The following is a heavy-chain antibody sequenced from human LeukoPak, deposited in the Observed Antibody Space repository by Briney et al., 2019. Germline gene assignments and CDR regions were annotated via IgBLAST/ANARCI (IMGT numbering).Heavy chain of an antibody. V-gene: IGHV3-23*01. Sequence: GGSLRLSCAASGFTFSSYAMSWVRQAPGRGLEWVSAISGSGGSTYYADSVKGRFTISRDNSKNTLYLQMNSLRAEDTAVYYCAKDGGLWVSAHWGDSWGRGTLVTVSS. D-gene: IGHD7-27*01. CDR1: GFTFSSYA. J-gene: IGHJ4*02. CDR2: ISGSGGST. CDR3: AKDGGLWVSAHWGDS.